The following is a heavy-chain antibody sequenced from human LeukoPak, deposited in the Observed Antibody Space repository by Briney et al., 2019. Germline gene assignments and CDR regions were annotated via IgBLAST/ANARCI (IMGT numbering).Heavy chain of an antibody. J-gene: IGHJ5*02. V-gene: IGHV3-11*01. CDR1: GFTFSDYY. Sequence: PGGSLRLSCAASGFTFSDYYMSWIRQAPGKGLEWVSYISSSGSTIYYADSVKGRFTISRDNAKNSLYLQLNSLRAEDTAVYYCARDPGSVVVTNNWFDPWGQGTLVTVSS. D-gene: IGHD2-21*02. CDR3: ARDPGSVVVTNNWFDP. CDR2: ISSSGSTI.